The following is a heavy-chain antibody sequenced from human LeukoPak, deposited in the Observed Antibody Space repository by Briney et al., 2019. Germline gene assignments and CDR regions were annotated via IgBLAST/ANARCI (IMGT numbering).Heavy chain of an antibody. V-gene: IGHV4-34*01. CDR1: GGSFSGYY. CDR2: INHSGST. D-gene: IGHD1-14*01. CDR3: AREKEAESLYYYYMDV. J-gene: IGHJ6*03. Sequence: SETLSLTCAVYGGSFSGYYWSWIRQPPGKGLEWIGEINHSGSTNYNPSLKSRVTISVDTSKNQFSLKLSSVTAADTAVYYCAREKEAESLYYYYMDVWGKGTTVTVSS.